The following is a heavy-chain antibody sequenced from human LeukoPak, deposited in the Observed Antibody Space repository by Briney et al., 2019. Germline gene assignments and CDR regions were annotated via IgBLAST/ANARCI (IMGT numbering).Heavy chain of an antibody. V-gene: IGHV3-7*03. J-gene: IGHJ4*02. CDR1: GFPFSSYS. Sequence: PGGSLRFSCAASGFPFSSYSMTWVRQVPGKGLEWVANIKPDGTTKFYVDSVKGRFTISRDNALNSLYLQMNSLRAEDTAIYYCARSIPYGTTWYGRSDYWGQGTLVTVSS. D-gene: IGHD6-13*01. CDR3: ARSIPYGTTWYGRSDY. CDR2: IKPDGTTK.